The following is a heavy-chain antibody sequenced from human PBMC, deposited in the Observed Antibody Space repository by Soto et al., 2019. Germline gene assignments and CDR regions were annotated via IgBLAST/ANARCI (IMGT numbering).Heavy chain of an antibody. CDR2: INPSGGST. J-gene: IGHJ4*02. CDR3: ARDPASYCSGGSCSQYYFDY. D-gene: IGHD2-15*01. Sequence: RASVRVSCKASGYTFTSYYMHWVRQAPGQGLEWMGIINPSGGSTSYAQKFQGRVTMTRDTSTSTVYMELSSLRSEDTAVYYCARDPASYCSGGSCSQYYFDYWGQGTLVTVSS. V-gene: IGHV1-46*01. CDR1: GYTFTSYY.